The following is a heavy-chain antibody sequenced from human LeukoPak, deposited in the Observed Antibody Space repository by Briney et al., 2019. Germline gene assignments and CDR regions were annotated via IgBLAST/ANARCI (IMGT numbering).Heavy chain of an antibody. Sequence: SETLSLTCAVSGGSISSSNWWSWVRQPPGKGLEWIGEIYHNGSTNYNPSLKSRATISVDKSKNQFSLKLSSVTAADTAVYYCWTEGYCSGGSCHDAFDIWGQGTMVTVSS. CDR1: GGSISSSNW. CDR3: WTEGYCSGGSCHDAFDI. V-gene: IGHV4-4*02. J-gene: IGHJ3*02. CDR2: IYHNGST. D-gene: IGHD2-15*01.